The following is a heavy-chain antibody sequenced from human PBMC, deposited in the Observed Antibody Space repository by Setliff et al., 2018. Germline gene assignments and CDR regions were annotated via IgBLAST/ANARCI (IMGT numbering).Heavy chain of an antibody. CDR1: GYTFTSYY. V-gene: IGHV1-46*01. CDR3: ARSDSSGLDPPNYFDY. J-gene: IGHJ4*02. CDR2: ISPSGGST. Sequence: ASVKVSCKASGYTFTSYYMHWVRQAPGQGLEWMGIISPSGGSTSYAQKFQGRVTMTRDTSTSTVYMELSSLRSEDTAVYYCARSDSSGLDPPNYFDYWGQGTLVTVS. D-gene: IGHD3-22*01.